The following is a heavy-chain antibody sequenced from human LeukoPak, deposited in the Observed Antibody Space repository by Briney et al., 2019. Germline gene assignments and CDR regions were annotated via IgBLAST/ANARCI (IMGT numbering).Heavy chain of an antibody. CDR2: VDPEDGET. V-gene: IGHV1-69-2*01. Sequence: ASVKVSCKVSGYTFTDYYMHWVQQAPGKGLEWMGLVDPEDGETIYAEKFQGRVTITEDTSTDTAYMELSSLRSEDTAVYYCASYVGYDFWSGPDGYFDYWGQGTLVTVSS. D-gene: IGHD3-3*01. J-gene: IGHJ4*02. CDR3: ASYVGYDFWSGPDGYFDY. CDR1: GYTFTDYY.